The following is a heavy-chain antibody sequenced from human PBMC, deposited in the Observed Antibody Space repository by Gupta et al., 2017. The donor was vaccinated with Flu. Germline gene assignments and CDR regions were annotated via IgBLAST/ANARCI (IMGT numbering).Heavy chain of an antibody. Sequence: RQPPGKGLEWIGEINHSGSTNYNPSLKSRVTISVDTSKNQFSLKLSSVTAADTAVYYCASTPQKGPSGILVLWGKGTTVTVSS. CDR3: ASTPQKGPSGILVL. CDR2: INHSGST. D-gene: IGHD3-10*01. J-gene: IGHJ6*04. V-gene: IGHV4-34*01.